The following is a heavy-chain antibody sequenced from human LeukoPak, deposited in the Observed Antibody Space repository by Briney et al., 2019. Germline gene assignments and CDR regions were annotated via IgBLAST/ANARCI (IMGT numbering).Heavy chain of an antibody. Sequence: SSETLSLTCTVSGGSISSYYWSWIRQPPGKGLEWIGYIYYSGSTNYNPSLKSRVTISVDTSKNQFSLKLSSVTAADTAAYYCARVAYCSGGSCDGYYFDYWGQGTLVTVSS. J-gene: IGHJ4*02. CDR2: IYYSGST. CDR3: ARVAYCSGGSCDGYYFDY. V-gene: IGHV4-59*01. CDR1: GGSISSYY. D-gene: IGHD2-15*01.